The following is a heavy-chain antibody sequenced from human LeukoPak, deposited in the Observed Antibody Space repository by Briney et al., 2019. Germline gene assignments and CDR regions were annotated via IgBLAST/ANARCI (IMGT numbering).Heavy chain of an antibody. V-gene: IGHV1-69*05. J-gene: IGHJ4*02. D-gene: IGHD1-26*01. Sequence: SVKVSCKASGGTFSSYAISRVRQAPGRGLEWMGGIIPIFGTANYAQKFQGRVTITTDESTSTAYMELSSLRSEDTAVYYCASGVGATRGPLVYWGQGTLVTVSS. CDR2: IIPIFGTA. CDR1: GGTFSSYA. CDR3: ASGVGATRGPLVY.